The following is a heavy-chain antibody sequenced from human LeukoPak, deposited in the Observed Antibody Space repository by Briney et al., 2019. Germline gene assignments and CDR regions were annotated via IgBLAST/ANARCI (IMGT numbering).Heavy chain of an antibody. CDR3: ARQSSGGYGLGY. J-gene: IGHJ4*02. D-gene: IGHD5-12*01. Sequence: ASVKVSCKASGYTFTGNYMHWVRQTPGQGLGWMGWINPNSGGTNYAQKFQGRVTMTRDTSISTAYMELSRLRSDDTAVYYCARQSSGGYGLGYWGQGTLVTVSS. CDR1: GYTFTGNY. CDR2: INPNSGGT. V-gene: IGHV1-2*02.